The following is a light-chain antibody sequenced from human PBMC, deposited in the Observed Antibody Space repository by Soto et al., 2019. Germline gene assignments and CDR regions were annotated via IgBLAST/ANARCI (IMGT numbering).Light chain of an antibody. CDR2: DVS. Sequence: QSVLTQPPSASGSPGQSGTISCTGTSSDIGSHNYVSWYQQHPGKAPKLMIYDVSQRPSGVPDRFSGSKSGNTASLTVSGLQAEDEADYYCSSYTGSNSYVFGTGTKVTVL. CDR1: SSDIGSHNY. CDR3: SSYTGSNSYV. V-gene: IGLV2-8*01. J-gene: IGLJ1*01.